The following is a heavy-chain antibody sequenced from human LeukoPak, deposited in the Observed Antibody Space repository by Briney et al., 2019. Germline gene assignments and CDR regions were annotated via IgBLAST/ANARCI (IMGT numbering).Heavy chain of an antibody. D-gene: IGHD2-15*01. J-gene: IGHJ4*02. CDR1: GFTFSSYE. CDR2: ISSSGSTI. CDR3: ARDQIYCSGGYCYFDY. Sequence: PGGSLRLSCAASGFTFSSYEMNWVRQAPGKGLEWVSYISSSGSTIYYADSVKGRFTISRDNAKNSLYLQMNSLRAEDSAVYYCARDQIYCSGGYCYFDYWGQGTLVTVSS. V-gene: IGHV3-48*03.